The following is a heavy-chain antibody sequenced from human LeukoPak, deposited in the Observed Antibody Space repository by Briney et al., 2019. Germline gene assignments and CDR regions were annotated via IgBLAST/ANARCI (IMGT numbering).Heavy chain of an antibody. CDR3: ARTSLYSSSPSFDY. D-gene: IGHD6-6*01. Sequence: PSQTLSLTRTVSGGSISSYYWSWIRQPAGKGLEWIGRIYTSGSTNYNPSLKSRVTMSVDTSKNQFSLKLSSVTAADTAVYYCARTSLYSSSPSFDYWGQGTLVTVSS. V-gene: IGHV4-4*07. CDR1: GGSISSYY. CDR2: IYTSGST. J-gene: IGHJ4*02.